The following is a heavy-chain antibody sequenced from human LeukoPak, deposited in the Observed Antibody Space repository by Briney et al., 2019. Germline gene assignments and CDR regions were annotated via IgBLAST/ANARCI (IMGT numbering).Heavy chain of an antibody. D-gene: IGHD3-22*01. CDR2: ISYDGSNK. CDR1: GFTFSSYG. CDR3: AGEEYYYDSSGYNPFDY. Sequence: PGRSLRLSCAASGFTFSSYGMHWVRQAPGKGLEWVAVISYDGSNKYYADSVKGRFTISRDNSKNTLYLQMNSLRAEDTAVYYCAGEEYYYDSSGYNPFDYWGQGTLVTVSS. V-gene: IGHV3-30*03. J-gene: IGHJ4*02.